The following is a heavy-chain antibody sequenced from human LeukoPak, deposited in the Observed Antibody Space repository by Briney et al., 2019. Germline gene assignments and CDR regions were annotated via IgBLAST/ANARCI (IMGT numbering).Heavy chain of an antibody. Sequence: PGGSLRLSCAASGFTFSSYSMNWVRQAPGKGLEWVSAISSSSSYIYYADSVEGRFTISRDNAKNSLYLQMNSLRAEDTAVYYCARDGPYDILTGYLFDYWGQGTLVTVSS. J-gene: IGHJ4*02. CDR3: ARDGPYDILTGYLFDY. CDR2: ISSSSSYI. D-gene: IGHD3-9*01. V-gene: IGHV3-21*01. CDR1: GFTFSSYS.